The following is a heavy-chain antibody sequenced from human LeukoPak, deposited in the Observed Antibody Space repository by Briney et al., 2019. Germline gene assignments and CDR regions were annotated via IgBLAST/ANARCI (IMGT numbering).Heavy chain of an antibody. CDR1: GGSFSGYY. V-gene: IGHV4-34*01. Sequence: SETLSLTCAVYGGSFSGYYWSWIRQPPGKGLEWIGEINHSGSTNYKPSLKSRVTISVDTSKNQFSLKLSSVTAADTAVYYCARAKASSSWYDLLGNWFDPWGQGTLVTVSS. D-gene: IGHD6-13*01. CDR2: INHSGST. J-gene: IGHJ5*02. CDR3: ARAKASSSWYDLLGNWFDP.